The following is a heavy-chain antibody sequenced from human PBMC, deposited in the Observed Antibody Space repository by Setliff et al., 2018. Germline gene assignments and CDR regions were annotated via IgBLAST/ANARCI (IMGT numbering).Heavy chain of an antibody. CDR3: ARGRMRGSCSGPSCTYDPFDI. CDR1: GGSFTNYY. CDR2: INHSGST. D-gene: IGHD2-2*01. V-gene: IGHV4-34*01. Sequence: SSETLSLTCTVYGGSFTNYYWGWIRQSPGKGLEWIGEINHSGSTNYNPSLRSRVTISVDTSKNQFSLILRSVTAADTAVYYCARGRMRGSCSGPSCTYDPFDIWGQGTPVTVSS. J-gene: IGHJ3*02.